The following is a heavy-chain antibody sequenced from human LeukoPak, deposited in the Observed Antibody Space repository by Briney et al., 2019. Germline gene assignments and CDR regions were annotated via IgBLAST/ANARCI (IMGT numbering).Heavy chain of an antibody. CDR3: ARNRYYYGSGNYGVPNWFDP. J-gene: IGHJ5*02. CDR1: GGSISSRSYY. Sequence: PETLSLACTVSGGSISSRSYYWGWIRQPPGKGLEWIGSIYNTGSTYYNSSLKSRVTISVDTSKNQFSLKLSSVTAADTAMYYCARNRYYYGSGNYGVPNWFDPWGQGTLVTVSS. CDR2: IYNTGST. D-gene: IGHD3-10*01. V-gene: IGHV4-39*01.